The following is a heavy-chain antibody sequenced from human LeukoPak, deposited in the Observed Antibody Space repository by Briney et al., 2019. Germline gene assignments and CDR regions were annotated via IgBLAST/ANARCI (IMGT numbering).Heavy chain of an antibody. J-gene: IGHJ4*02. Sequence: SETLSLTSTVSGGSISSYYWSWIRQPPGKGLEWIGYIYYSGSTNYNPSLKSRVTISVDTSKNQFSLKLNSVTAADTAMYYCARHRKADTATDYWGQGTLVTVSS. V-gene: IGHV4-59*08. D-gene: IGHD5-18*01. CDR2: IYYSGST. CDR3: ARHRKADTATDY. CDR1: GGSISSYY.